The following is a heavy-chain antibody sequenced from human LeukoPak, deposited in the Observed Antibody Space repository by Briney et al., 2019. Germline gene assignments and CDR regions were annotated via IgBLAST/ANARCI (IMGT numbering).Heavy chain of an antibody. D-gene: IGHD5-18*01. CDR1: GGSISSSSAY. J-gene: IGHJ4*02. CDR3: VSPRGFSYGYFDY. CDR2: IYYSKNT. V-gene: IGHV4-39*01. Sequence: TTSETLSLTCTVSGGSISSSSAYWGWIRQPAGKGLEWIGSIYYSKNTYYNPSLKSRVTISADTSKNQFSLTLGSVSATDTAVYYCVSPRGFSYGYFDYWGQGTLVTVSS.